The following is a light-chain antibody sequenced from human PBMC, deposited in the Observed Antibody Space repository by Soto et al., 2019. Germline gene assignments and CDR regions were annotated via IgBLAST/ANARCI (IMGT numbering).Light chain of an antibody. Sequence: QSVLTQPASVSGSPGQSITISCTGTSSDVGSYNLVSWYQQHPGKAPKLMIYEGSKRPSGVSNRFSGSKSGNTASLTISGLQAEDDAYYYCCSYAGSSTWVFGGGTKLTVL. CDR2: EGS. CDR3: CSYAGSSTWV. J-gene: IGLJ3*02. CDR1: SSDVGSYNL. V-gene: IGLV2-23*01.